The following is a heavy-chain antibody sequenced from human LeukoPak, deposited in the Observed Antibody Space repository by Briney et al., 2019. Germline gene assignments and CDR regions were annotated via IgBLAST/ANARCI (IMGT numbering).Heavy chain of an antibody. D-gene: IGHD6-19*01. CDR1: GFTFDDYA. Sequence: GGSLRLSCAASGFTFDDYAMHWVRHAPGKGLEWVSGISWNGGSIEYADSVKGRFTISRDNAKNSLYLQMNSLRAEDTALYYCAKAAHTSGWYPLGYWGQGTLVTVSS. CDR3: AKAAHTSGWYPLGY. V-gene: IGHV3-9*01. CDR2: ISWNGGSI. J-gene: IGHJ4*02.